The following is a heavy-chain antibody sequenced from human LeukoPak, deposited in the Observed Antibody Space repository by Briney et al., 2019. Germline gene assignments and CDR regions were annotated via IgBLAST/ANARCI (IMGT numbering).Heavy chain of an antibody. J-gene: IGHJ4*02. V-gene: IGHV1-2*06. D-gene: IGHD6-6*01. CDR3: AAASPYSSSSGFDY. Sequence: ASVKVSCKASGYTFTGYYMHWVRQAPGQGLEWMGRINPNSGGTNYAQKFQGRVTMTRDTSISTAYVELSRLRSDDTAVYYCAAASPYSSSSGFDYWGQGTLVTVSS. CDR2: INPNSGGT. CDR1: GYTFTGYY.